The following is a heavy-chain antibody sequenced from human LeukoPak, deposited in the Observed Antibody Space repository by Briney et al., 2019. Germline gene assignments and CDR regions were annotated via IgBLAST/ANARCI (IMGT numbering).Heavy chain of an antibody. CDR3: ARDRSYCSSTSCYTFDY. J-gene: IGHJ4*02. Sequence: ASVKVSCKASGYTFTTYAMNWVRQAPGQGLEWVGWINTNTGNPTYAQGFTGRFVFSLDTCVSTAYLQISSLKAEDTAVYYCARDRSYCSSTSCYTFDYWGQGTLVTVSS. CDR2: INTNTGNP. D-gene: IGHD2-2*02. V-gene: IGHV7-4-1*02. CDR1: GYTFTTYA.